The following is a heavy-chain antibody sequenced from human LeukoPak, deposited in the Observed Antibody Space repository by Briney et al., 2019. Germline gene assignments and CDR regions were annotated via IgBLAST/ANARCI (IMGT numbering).Heavy chain of an antibody. CDR3: ARGSSGWYGGPDY. CDR2: IKQDGSEK. V-gene: IGHV3-7*01. Sequence: PGGSLRLSCAASGFTLSSYWMSWVRQAPGKGLEWVANIKQDGSEKYYVDSVKGRFTISRDNAKNSLYLQMNSLRAEDTAVYYCARGSSGWYGGPDYWGQGTLVTVSS. J-gene: IGHJ4*02. D-gene: IGHD6-19*01. CDR1: GFTLSSYW.